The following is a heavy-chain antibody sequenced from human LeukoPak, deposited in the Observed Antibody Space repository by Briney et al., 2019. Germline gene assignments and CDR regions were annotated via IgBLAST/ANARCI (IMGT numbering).Heavy chain of an antibody. CDR2: IKQDGSEK. Sequence: GGSLRLSCAASGFTFSSYWMSWVRQAPGKGLEWVANIKQDGSEKYYVDSVKGRFTISRDNAKNSLYLQMNSLRDEDTAVYYCARGSLWFSELCHFDYWGQGTLVTVSS. CDR3: ARGSLWFSELCHFDY. CDR1: GFTFSSYW. V-gene: IGHV3-7*01. D-gene: IGHD3-10*01. J-gene: IGHJ4*02.